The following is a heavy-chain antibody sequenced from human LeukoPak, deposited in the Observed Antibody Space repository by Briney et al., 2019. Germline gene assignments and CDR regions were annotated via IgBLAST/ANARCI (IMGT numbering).Heavy chain of an antibody. CDR3: ARDQVSHYYDSSGYEIFDY. J-gene: IGHJ4*02. Sequence: GASVKVSCKASGYTFTSYGISWVRQAPGQGLEWMGWISAYNGNTNYAQKLQGRVTMTTDTSTSTAYMELRSLRSNDTAVHYCARDQVSHYYDSSGYEIFDYWGQGTLVTVSS. D-gene: IGHD3-22*01. V-gene: IGHV1-18*01. CDR1: GYTFTSYG. CDR2: ISAYNGNT.